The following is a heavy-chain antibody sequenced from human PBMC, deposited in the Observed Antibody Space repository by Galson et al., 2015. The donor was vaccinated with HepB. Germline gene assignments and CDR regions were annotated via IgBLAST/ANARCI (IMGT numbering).Heavy chain of an antibody. CDR2: FDPEDGET. V-gene: IGHV1-24*01. D-gene: IGHD2-15*01. Sequence: SVKVSCKVSGYTLTELSMHWVRQAPGKGLEWMGGFDPEDGETIYAQKFQGRVTMTEDTSTDTAYMELSSLRSEDTAVYYCATALGYCSGGSCKDYWGQGTLVTVSS. CDR3: ATALGYCSGGSCKDY. J-gene: IGHJ4*02. CDR1: GYTLTELS.